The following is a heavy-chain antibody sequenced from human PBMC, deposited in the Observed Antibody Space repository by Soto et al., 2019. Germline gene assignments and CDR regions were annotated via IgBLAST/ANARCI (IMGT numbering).Heavy chain of an antibody. V-gene: IGHV3-30*18. Sequence: GGAVTRSFERRVWTFSSSRMHSVRQDPGKGLEWVAVISKDGSKTKYADSVKGRFTIYRDNSKSTLYLQMNRLRAENAAVFYCAKDSSDNYYFFDYSVRGALVTVTS. CDR3: AKDSSDNYYFFDY. D-gene: IGHD3-10*01. CDR1: VWTFSSSR. CDR2: ISKDGSKT. J-gene: IGHJ4*01.